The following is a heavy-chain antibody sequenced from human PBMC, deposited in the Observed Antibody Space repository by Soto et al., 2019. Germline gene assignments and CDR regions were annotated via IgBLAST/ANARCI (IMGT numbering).Heavy chain of an antibody. CDR1: GLTFNNYA. V-gene: IGHV3-23*01. CDR2: ISGSGNST. Sequence: EVQLLESGGGLVQPGGSLRLSCAASGLTFNNYAMSWVRQAPGKGLEWVSFISGSGNSTSYADSVKGRFTLSRDNSKNTMYMQMNNLRAEGTAVYYCATARAASIVGDHPVWGQGTLVTVSS. CDR3: ATARAASIVGDHPV. D-gene: IGHD1-26*01. J-gene: IGHJ4*02.